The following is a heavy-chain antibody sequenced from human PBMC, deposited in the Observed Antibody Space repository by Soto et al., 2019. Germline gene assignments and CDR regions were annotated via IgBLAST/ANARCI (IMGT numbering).Heavy chain of an antibody. CDR2: INAGNGNT. J-gene: IGHJ1*01. V-gene: IGHV1-3*01. D-gene: IGHD3-22*01. CDR3: VQKCYDSSCIMH. CDR1: GYTFTSYA. Sequence: ASVKVSCKASGYTFTSYAMHWVRQAPGQRLEWMGWINAGNGNTKYSQKFQGRVTITRDTSASTAYMELSSLRSEDTAVYYCVQKCYDSSCIMHWGPGTVVTVSS.